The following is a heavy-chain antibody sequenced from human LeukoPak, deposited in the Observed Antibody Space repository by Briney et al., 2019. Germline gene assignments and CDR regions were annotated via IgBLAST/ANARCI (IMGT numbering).Heavy chain of an antibody. J-gene: IGHJ6*03. V-gene: IGHV3-23*01. CDR2: TSGTGEST. CDR1: VFTFNFYA. Sequence: GGPLRLSCAASVFTFNFYAMTWVRQAPGKGPEWVSATSGTGESTYYADSVRGRFPIPRDNAKNPMYLQMNSLRAEDTALYYCARDGYYYGSGSYYYYYYYYMAVWGKGTTVTVSS. D-gene: IGHD3-10*01. CDR3: ARDGYYYGSGSYYYYYYYYMAV.